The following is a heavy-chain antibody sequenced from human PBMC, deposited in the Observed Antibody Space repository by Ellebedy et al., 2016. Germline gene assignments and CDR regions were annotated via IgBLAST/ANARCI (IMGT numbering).Heavy chain of an antibody. Sequence: SGPTLVKPTQTLTLTCTFSGFSLNTRGMGVGWIRQPPGKALEWLALIYWDDDKRYSPSLKSGLTITKDTSKNQVVLTMTNMDPVDTATYYCAHSTTMITFGAFDYWGQGILVTVSS. V-gene: IGHV2-5*02. D-gene: IGHD3-16*01. CDR3: AHSTTMITFGAFDY. CDR1: GFSLNTRGMG. CDR2: IYWDDDK. J-gene: IGHJ4*02.